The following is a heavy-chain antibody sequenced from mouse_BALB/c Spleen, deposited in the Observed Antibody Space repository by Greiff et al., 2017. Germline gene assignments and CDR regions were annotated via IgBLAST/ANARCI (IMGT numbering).Heavy chain of an antibody. J-gene: IGHJ2*01. CDR3: ANMGYYGSSWNDY. CDR2: ILPGSGST. CDR1: GYTFSSYW. V-gene: IGHV1-9*01. Sequence: QVQLQQSGAELMKPGASVKISCKATGYTFSSYWIEWVKQRPGHGLEWIGEILPGSGSTNYNEKFKGKATFTADTSSNTAYMQLSSLTSEDSAVYYCANMGYYGSSWNDYWGQGTTLTVSS. D-gene: IGHD1-1*01.